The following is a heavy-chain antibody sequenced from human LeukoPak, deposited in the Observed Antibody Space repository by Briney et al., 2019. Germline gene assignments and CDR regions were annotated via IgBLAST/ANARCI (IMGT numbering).Heavy chain of an antibody. J-gene: IGHJ4*02. CDR2: ISGSGGST. Sequence: GGSLRLSCAASGFTFSSYAMSWVRQAPGKGLEWVSAISGSGGSTYYADSVKGRFTISRDNSKNTLYLQMNSLRAEDTAVYYCAKITRDYYDSSGYPLEDYWGQGTRVTVSS. CDR1: GFTFSSYA. V-gene: IGHV3-23*01. D-gene: IGHD3-22*01. CDR3: AKITRDYYDSSGYPLEDY.